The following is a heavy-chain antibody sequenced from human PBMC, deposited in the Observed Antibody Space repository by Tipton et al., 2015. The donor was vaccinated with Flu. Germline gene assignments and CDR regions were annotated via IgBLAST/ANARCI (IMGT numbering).Heavy chain of an antibody. CDR1: GFDSAFDFSSYD. J-gene: IGHJ3*02. V-gene: IGHV3-13*01. CDR2: IGTLGDT. Sequence: FLRLSCAASGFDSAFDFSSYDIHWVRQVTGKGLEWVSFIGTLGDTLYAASVKGRFTVSRDNDKKSSSLQADGLNAGDTALYYCTKARRAWSRDAFDIWGQGTMVTVSS. D-gene: IGHD2-15*01. CDR3: TKARRAWSRDAFDI.